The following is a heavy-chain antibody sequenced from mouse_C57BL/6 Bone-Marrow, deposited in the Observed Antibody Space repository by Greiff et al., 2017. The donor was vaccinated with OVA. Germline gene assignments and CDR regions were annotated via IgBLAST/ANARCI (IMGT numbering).Heavy chain of an antibody. V-gene: IGHV5-4*01. J-gene: IGHJ2*01. D-gene: IGHD2-3*01. CDR3: GSGCDGYYDY. CDR1: GFTFSSYA. Sequence: VQLVESGGGLVKPGGSLKLSCAASGFTFSSYAMSWVRQTPKKRLEWVATTSDGGSYTYYPDNVKGRFTTSRDNAKNNLYLQMSHLKSEDTAMYYCGSGCDGYYDYWGQGTTLTGSS. CDR2: TSDGGSYT.